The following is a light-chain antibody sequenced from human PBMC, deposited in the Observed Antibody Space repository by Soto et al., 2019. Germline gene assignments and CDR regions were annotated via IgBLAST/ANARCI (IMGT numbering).Light chain of an antibody. CDR3: QHYAHNSPIT. J-gene: IGKJ5*01. CDR2: SAS. Sequence: DIQMTQSPSSLSASVGDRVTITCRASQGIRHDLGWYQQKPGKAPKRLIYSASSLQSGVPSRFSGSGSGTEFTLTISRLEPEDFALYYCQHYAHNSPITFGQGTRLEIK. V-gene: IGKV1-17*01. CDR1: QGIRHD.